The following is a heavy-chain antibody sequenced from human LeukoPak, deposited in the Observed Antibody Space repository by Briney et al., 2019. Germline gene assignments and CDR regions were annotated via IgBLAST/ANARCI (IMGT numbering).Heavy chain of an antibody. D-gene: IGHD6-13*01. CDR3: ARLIAADPQLDS. V-gene: IGHV4-30-2*01. Sequence: PSGTLSLTCTVSGVSISSGGYYWSWLRQPPGKGLEWIGYIHHSGDTYQNPSLKSRVTVSSDRSKNQFYLKLSSVTAADTAVYYCARLIAADPQLDSWGQGTLVTVSS. J-gene: IGHJ4*02. CDR2: IHHSGDT. CDR1: GVSISSGGYY.